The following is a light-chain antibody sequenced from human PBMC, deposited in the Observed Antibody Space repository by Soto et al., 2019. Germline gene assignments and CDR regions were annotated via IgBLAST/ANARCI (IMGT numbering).Light chain of an antibody. J-gene: IGKJ4*01. CDR1: QSVSSTS. Sequence: DIVLTQSPGTLYLSPGERAILSCRASQSVSSTSLAWYHQRPGQAPRLLIYHVSSRANGIPDRFSGSGSGTDFTLTISTLEPEDFAVYSCQHYGTSSLTFGGGTRVEI. V-gene: IGKV3-20*01. CDR2: HVS. CDR3: QHYGTSSLT.